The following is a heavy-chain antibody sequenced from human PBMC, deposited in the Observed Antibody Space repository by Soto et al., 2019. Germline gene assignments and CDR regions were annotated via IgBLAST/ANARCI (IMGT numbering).Heavy chain of an antibody. D-gene: IGHD6-6*01. V-gene: IGHV3-30-3*01. J-gene: IGHJ6*02. CDR2: ISYDGSNK. CDR3: ARGRVAARPYYYGMDV. Sequence: QVQLVESGGGVVQPGRSLRLSCAASGFTFSSYAMHWVRQAPGKGLEWVAVISYDGSNKYYADSVKGRFTISRDNSKNTLYLQMNSLRAEDTAVYYCARGRVAARPYYYGMDVWGQGTTVTVSS. CDR1: GFTFSSYA.